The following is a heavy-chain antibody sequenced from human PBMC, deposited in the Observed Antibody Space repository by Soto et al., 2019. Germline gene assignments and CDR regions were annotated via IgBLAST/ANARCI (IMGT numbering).Heavy chain of an antibody. Sequence: SETLSLTCTVSGGSISSGGYYWSWIRQHPGKGLEWIGYIYYSGSTNYNPSLKSRVTISVDTSKNQFSLKLSSVTAADTAVYYCARVWGYAFDIWGQGTMVTVSS. CDR2: IYYSGST. D-gene: IGHD3-16*01. J-gene: IGHJ3*02. CDR3: ARVWGYAFDI. CDR1: GGSISSGGYY. V-gene: IGHV4-61*08.